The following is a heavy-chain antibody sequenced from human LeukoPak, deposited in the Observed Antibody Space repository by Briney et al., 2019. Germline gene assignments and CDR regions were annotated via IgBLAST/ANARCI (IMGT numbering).Heavy chain of an antibody. CDR3: SLVVPSAPDAFDI. CDR2: ISGSGGST. V-gene: IGHV3-23*01. Sequence: GGSLRPSCAASGFTFSSYAMSWVRQAPGKGLEWVSAISGSGGSTYYADSVKGRFTISRDNSKNTLYLQMNSLRAEDTAVYYCSLVVPSAPDAFDIWGQGTMVTVSS. D-gene: IGHD2-2*01. CDR1: GFTFSSYA. J-gene: IGHJ3*02.